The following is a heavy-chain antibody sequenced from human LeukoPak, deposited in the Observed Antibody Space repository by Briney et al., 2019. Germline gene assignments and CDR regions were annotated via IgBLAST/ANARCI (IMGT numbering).Heavy chain of an antibody. V-gene: IGHV3-53*01. CDR2: IYSDNT. D-gene: IGHD4/OR15-4a*01. CDR3: ARRAGAYSHPYDY. Sequence: GGSLRLSCAASGFTFDDYGMSWVRQAPGKGLEWVSFIYSDNTHYSDSVKGRFTISRDNSKNTLYLQMNSLRAEDTAVYYCARRAGAYSHPYDYWGQGTLVTVSS. J-gene: IGHJ4*02. CDR1: GFTFDDYG.